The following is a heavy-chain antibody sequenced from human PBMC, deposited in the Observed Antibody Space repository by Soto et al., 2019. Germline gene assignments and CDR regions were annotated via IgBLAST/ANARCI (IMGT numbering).Heavy chain of an antibody. J-gene: IGHJ6*02. V-gene: IGHV3-30*04. CDR2: IKHNAEHL. Sequence: PGGSLTLSCEASGFAFSAYSLHWVRQPPGKGLDWVATIKHNAEHLFYVDSVRGRFTISRDQDRNLLYLRMNGLTPEYTALYYCVGVGWGYDYGNGLDGWGHGTTVTVSS. D-gene: IGHD3-16*01. CDR1: GFAFSAYS. CDR3: VGVGWGYDYGNGLDG.